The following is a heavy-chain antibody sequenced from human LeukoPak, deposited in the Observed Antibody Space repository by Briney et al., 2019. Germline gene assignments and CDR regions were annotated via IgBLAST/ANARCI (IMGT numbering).Heavy chain of an antibody. CDR1: GFTFSSYG. D-gene: IGHD1-26*01. J-gene: IGHJ4*02. CDR2: ISYDGSNK. V-gene: IGHV3-30*18. Sequence: PGRSPRLSCAASGFTFSSYGMHCVRQTPGKGLEWVAVISYDGSNKYYADSVKGRFTISRDNSKNTLYLQMNSLRAEDTAVYYCAKKGGSYCWGQGTLVTVSS. CDR3: AKKGGSYC.